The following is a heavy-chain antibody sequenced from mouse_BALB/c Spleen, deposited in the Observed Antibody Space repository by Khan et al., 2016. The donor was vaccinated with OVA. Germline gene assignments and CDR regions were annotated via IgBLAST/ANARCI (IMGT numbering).Heavy chain of an antibody. V-gene: IGHV14-3*02. D-gene: IGHD6-1*01. J-gene: IGHJ4*01. CDR1: GFNINATC. CDR3: ARSNSAGPMNY. Sequence: VQLQQPGAELVKPGASVKLSCTASGFNINATCLHWVKQRPEQGLGWIGRIDPANGDTKYDPKFQAKATIPADTPSNIAYLQLSSLTSEDTAVYYCARSNSAGPMNYWGQGTSDTVTS. CDR2: IDPANGDT.